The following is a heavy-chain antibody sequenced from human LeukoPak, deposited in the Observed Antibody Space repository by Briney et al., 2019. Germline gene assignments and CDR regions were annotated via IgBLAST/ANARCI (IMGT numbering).Heavy chain of an antibody. CDR2: INSDGSST. CDR1: GFTFSSYW. J-gene: IGHJ6*03. Sequence: GGSLRLSCAASGFTFSSYWMHWVRQVPGKGLVWVSRINSDGSSTSYADSVKRRFTISRDNAKNTLYVQMNSLRAEDTAVYYCARAAIKNYDFWSGYHERNKNYYYMDVWGKGTTVTVSS. CDR3: ARAAIKNYDFWSGYHERNKNYYYMDV. V-gene: IGHV3-74*01. D-gene: IGHD3-3*01.